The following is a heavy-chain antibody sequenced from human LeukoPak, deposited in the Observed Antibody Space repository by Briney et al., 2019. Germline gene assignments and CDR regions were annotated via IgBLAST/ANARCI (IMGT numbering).Heavy chain of an antibody. CDR2: IYPGDSGT. Sequence: GESLKISCKGSGYSFTSNWIGWVRQMPGKGLEWMGIIYPGDSGTTYSPSFQGQVTTSADKSITTAYLQWDSLKASDTAMYYCARHPWGIKVADYWGQGTLVTVSS. V-gene: IGHV5-51*01. J-gene: IGHJ4*02. CDR3: ARHPWGIKVADY. D-gene: IGHD3-16*01. CDR1: GYSFTSNW.